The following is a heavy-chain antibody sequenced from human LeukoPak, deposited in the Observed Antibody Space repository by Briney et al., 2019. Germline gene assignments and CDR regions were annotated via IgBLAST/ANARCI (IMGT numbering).Heavy chain of an antibody. Sequence: PGGSLRLSCAASGFTFSSYAVSWVRQAPGKGLEWVSVISGSGGSTYYADSVKGRFTISRDNSKNTLYLQMNSLRAEDTAVYYCAKSRSGSCYWDTDYWGQGTLVTVSS. V-gene: IGHV3-23*01. CDR3: AKSRSGSCYWDTDY. CDR2: ISGSGGST. CDR1: GFTFSSYA. D-gene: IGHD1-26*01. J-gene: IGHJ4*02.